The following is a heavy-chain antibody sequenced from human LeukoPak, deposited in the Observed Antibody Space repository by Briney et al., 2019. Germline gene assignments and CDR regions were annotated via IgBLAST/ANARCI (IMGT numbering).Heavy chain of an antibody. CDR3: AKSGRGGLYCGGDCSPSDYSFDY. D-gene: IGHD2-21*02. Sequence: GGSLRLSCAASGFTFSSYGMHWVRQAPGKGLEWVAVISYDGSNKYYADSVKGRFTISRDNSKNTLYLQMNSLRAEDTAVYYCAKSGRGGLYCGGDCSPSDYSFDYWGEGTLVTVSS. CDR1: GFTFSSYG. V-gene: IGHV3-30*18. CDR2: ISYDGSNK. J-gene: IGHJ4*02.